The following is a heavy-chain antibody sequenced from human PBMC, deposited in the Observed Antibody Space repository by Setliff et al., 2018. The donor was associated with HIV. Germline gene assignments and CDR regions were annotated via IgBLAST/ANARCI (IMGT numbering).Heavy chain of an antibody. Sequence: SETLSLTCTVSGGSISSSSYYWGWIRQPPGKGLEWIGSIYYSGSSYYNPSLKSRVTISVDTSKNQFSLKLSSVTAADTAVYYCARQWPYYYYMDVWGKGTTVTVS. V-gene: IGHV4-39*01. D-gene: IGHD5-12*01. CDR2: IYYSGSS. CDR3: ARQWPYYYYMDV. J-gene: IGHJ6*03. CDR1: GGSISSSSYY.